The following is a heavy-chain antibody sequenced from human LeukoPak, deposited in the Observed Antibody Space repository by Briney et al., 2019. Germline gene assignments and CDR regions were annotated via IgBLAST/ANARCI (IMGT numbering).Heavy chain of an antibody. CDR2: IYYSGST. Sequence: SETLSLTCTVSGGSISSYYWSWIRQPPGKGLEWIGYIYYSGSTNYNPSLKSRVTISVDTSKTQFSLKLNSVTAADTAVYYCAREIAPCGNGLCYGMLDPWGQGTLVTVSS. D-gene: IGHD2-8*01. J-gene: IGHJ5*02. CDR3: AREIAPCGNGLCYGMLDP. V-gene: IGHV4-59*01. CDR1: GGSISSYY.